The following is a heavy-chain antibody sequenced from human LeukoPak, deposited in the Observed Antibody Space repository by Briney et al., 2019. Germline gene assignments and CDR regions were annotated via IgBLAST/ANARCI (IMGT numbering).Heavy chain of an antibody. CDR3: ARATAAAGSGGYYGMDV. J-gene: IGHJ6*02. CDR2: IYYSGST. CDR1: GGSISSYY. Sequence: PSETLSLTCTVSGGSISSYYWSWIRQPPGRGLEWIGYIYYSGSTNYNPSLKSRVTISVDTSKNQFSLKLSSVTAADTAVHYCARATAAAGSGGYYGMDVWGQGTTVTVSS. D-gene: IGHD6-13*01. V-gene: IGHV4-59*01.